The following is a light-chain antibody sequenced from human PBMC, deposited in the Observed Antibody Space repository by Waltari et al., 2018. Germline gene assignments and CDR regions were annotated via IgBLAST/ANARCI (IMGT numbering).Light chain of an antibody. CDR2: GAS. CDR3: QLYVRLPAT. V-gene: IGKV3-20*01. J-gene: IGKJ1*01. CDR1: QSVRGS. Sequence: EIVLTQSPGTLSLSPGERATLSCRASQSVRGSLAWYQQKAGQAPRLLIYGASSRATGIPDRFSGSGSGTDFSLTISRLEPEDFAVYYCQLYVRLPATFGQGTKVEIK.